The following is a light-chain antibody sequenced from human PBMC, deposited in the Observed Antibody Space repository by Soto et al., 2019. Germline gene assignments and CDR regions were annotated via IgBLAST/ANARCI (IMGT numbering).Light chain of an antibody. J-gene: IGKJ2*01. CDR1: QSVTSW. CDR3: QQYNSYPYT. V-gene: IGKV1-5*03. CDR2: KAS. Sequence: DIQMTQSPSTLPASVGDRVTITCRASQSVTSWLAWYQQKPGKAPNLLIYKASSLESGVPSRFSGSGSGTEFTLTISSLQPDDFATDYCQQYNSYPYTFGQGTKLEIK.